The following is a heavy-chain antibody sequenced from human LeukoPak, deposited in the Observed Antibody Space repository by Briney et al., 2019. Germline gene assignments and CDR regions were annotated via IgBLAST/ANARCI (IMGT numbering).Heavy chain of an antibody. CDR3: ARDPSRSTYYDILTGPYYFDY. J-gene: IGHJ4*02. V-gene: IGHV3-64*01. Sequence: GGSLRLSCAASGFTFSNFAMSWVRQAPGKGLEYVSAISSNGGSTYYANSVKGRFTISRDNSKNTLYLQMGSLRAEDMAVYYCARDPSRSTYYDILTGPYYFDYWGQGTLVTVSS. D-gene: IGHD3-9*01. CDR2: ISSNGGST. CDR1: GFTFSNFA.